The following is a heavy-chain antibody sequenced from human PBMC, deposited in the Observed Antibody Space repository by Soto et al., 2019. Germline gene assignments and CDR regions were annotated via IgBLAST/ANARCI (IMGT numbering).Heavy chain of an antibody. CDR1: GFTFSRDW. CDR3: ARGGLGNYYNDY. J-gene: IGHJ4*02. Sequence: EVQLVESGGGLVQPGGSLRLYCAASGFTFSRDWMHWVRQSPGKGLVWVSRIKGDGTITNYADSVKGRLTTSRDNAKNTVYLQLNSLTTEDTAVYYCARGGLGNYYNDYWGQGTLVTVSS. V-gene: IGHV3-74*01. CDR2: IKGDGTIT. D-gene: IGHD3-10*01.